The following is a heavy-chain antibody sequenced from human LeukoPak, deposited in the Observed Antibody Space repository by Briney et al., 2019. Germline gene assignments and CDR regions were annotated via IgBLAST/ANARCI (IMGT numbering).Heavy chain of an antibody. V-gene: IGHV2-70*04. CDR1: GFSLSTTGMR. CDR3: ARTLRSSWYYFDY. J-gene: IGHJ4*02. CDR2: IDWDDDK. D-gene: IGHD6-13*01. Sequence: SGPTLANPTQTLTLTCTFSGFSLSTTGMRVSWIRQPPGKALEWLARIDWDDDKFYSTSLKTRLTISKDTSKNQVVLTVTNVDPVDTGTYFCARTLRSSWYYFDYWGQGTLVTVSS.